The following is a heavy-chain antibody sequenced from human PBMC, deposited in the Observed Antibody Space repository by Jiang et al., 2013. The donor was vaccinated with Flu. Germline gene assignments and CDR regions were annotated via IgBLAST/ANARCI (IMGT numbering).Heavy chain of an antibody. J-gene: IGHJ4*02. Sequence: SGAEVKKPGASVKVSCKASGYRFSDYYVQWVRQAPGHGLEWMGWINPNSGGTEFAQKFQGRVTVTRDTSISTVYLEVNSLASDDTAVYYCARGLVGMKGSYYDYWGQGTLVTVSS. V-gene: IGHV1-2*02. CDR3: ARGLVGMKGSYYDY. D-gene: IGHD1-26*01. CDR1: GYRFSDYY. CDR2: INPNSGGT.